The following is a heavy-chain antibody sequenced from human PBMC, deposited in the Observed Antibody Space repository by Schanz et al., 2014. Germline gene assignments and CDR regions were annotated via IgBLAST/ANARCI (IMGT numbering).Heavy chain of an antibody. CDR2: ISDSGTYT. J-gene: IGHJ5*01. D-gene: IGHD2-15*01. V-gene: IGHV3-11*03. CDR1: GFVFGDYY. CDR3: AKTPREYCNYDNCPNWFDS. Sequence: PGGSLRLSCAASGFVFGDYYMTWIRQAPGKGLEWLSYISDSGTYTNYADSVKGRFTISRDNAKSSLYLQMNSLRAEDTAVYYCAKTPREYCNYDNCPNWFDSWGQGTLVTASS.